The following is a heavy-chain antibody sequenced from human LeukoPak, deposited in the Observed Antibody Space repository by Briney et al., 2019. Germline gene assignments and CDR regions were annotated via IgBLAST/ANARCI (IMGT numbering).Heavy chain of an antibody. Sequence: PGGSLRLSCAASGFTFSSYSMNWVRQAPGKGLEWVSSICSSSSYIYYADSVKGPFTISRDNAKNSLYLQMNSLRAEDTAVYYCTRGDQDYGDYVLHYWGQGTLVTVSS. CDR3: TRGDQDYGDYVLHY. CDR2: ICSSSSYI. D-gene: IGHD4-17*01. CDR1: GFTFSSYS. J-gene: IGHJ4*02. V-gene: IGHV3-21*01.